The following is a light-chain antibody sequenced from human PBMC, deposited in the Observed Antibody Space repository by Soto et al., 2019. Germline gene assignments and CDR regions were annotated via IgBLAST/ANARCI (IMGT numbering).Light chain of an antibody. CDR3: KQYNAWPRT. J-gene: IGKJ1*01. Sequence: EIVMTQSPATLSVSPGERATLSCRASLSVSRNLAWYQQKPGQAPRLLIFDASTRATGIPARFSGSGSGTEFTLTITSLQSEDFAVYYCKQYNAWPRTFGQGTKVDIK. CDR1: LSVSRN. CDR2: DAS. V-gene: IGKV3-15*01.